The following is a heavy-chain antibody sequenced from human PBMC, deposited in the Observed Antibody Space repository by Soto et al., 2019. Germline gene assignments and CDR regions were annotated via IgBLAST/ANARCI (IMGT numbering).Heavy chain of an antibody. CDR2: ISDTGGYT. D-gene: IGHD3-10*01. CDR3: VKDHGTAMVRGGLDS. CDR1: GFTFSSFA. J-gene: IGHJ4*02. Sequence: EVQLEESGGNLVQPGGSLRLSCSASGFTFSSFAMHWVRQAPGKGLEYISSISDTGGYTPYADSVKGRFTISRDNSKNTLYLQMRSLRPDATAVYYCVKDHGTAMVRGGLDSWGQGALVTVSS. V-gene: IGHV3-64D*06.